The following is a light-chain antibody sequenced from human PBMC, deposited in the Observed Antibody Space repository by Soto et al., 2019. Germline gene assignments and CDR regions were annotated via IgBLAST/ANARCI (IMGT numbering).Light chain of an antibody. Sequence: DIQMTQSPSSLSASVGERVTITCRASQGISNYLAWYQQKPGKVPKLLIYAASTLQSGVPSRFSGSGSGTEFTLTISSLQPDDFATYYCQQYNSYSITFGQGTRLEIK. J-gene: IGKJ5*01. CDR2: AAS. CDR3: QQYNSYSIT. V-gene: IGKV1-27*01. CDR1: QGISNY.